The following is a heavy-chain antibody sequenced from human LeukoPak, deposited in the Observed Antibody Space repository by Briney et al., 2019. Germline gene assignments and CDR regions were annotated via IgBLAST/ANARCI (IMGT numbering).Heavy chain of an antibody. J-gene: IGHJ5*01. Sequence: PSETLSHTCTVSGGSVNYYYWSWIRQPPGKGLEWIGYISHSGTTNYDPSLKSRLSISVVTSNNQFSLRLSSVTAADTAVYYCARLLTSGRQVGGILRSYWFDSWGQGTLVTVSS. CDR1: GGSVNYYY. CDR2: ISHSGTT. D-gene: IGHD1-14*01. CDR3: ARLLTSGRQVGGILRSYWFDS. V-gene: IGHV4-59*08.